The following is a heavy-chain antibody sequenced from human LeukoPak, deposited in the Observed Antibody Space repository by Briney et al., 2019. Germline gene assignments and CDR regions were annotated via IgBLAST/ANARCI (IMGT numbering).Heavy chain of an antibody. CDR3: TRSEYTYYYDGSGYLIDY. V-gene: IGHV3-49*04. Sequence: PGGSLRLSCAVSGFTFSSYEMNWVRQAPGKGLEWLGFIRSKTYGGTTELAASVEGRFTISRDDSKSIAYLQMNSLKTEDTAVYYCTRSEYTYYYDGSGYLIDYWGQGTLVTVSS. J-gene: IGHJ4*02. CDR1: GFTFSSYE. CDR2: IRSKTYGGTT. D-gene: IGHD3-22*01.